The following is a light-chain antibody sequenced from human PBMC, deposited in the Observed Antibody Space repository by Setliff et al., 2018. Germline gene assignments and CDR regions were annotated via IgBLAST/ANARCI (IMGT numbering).Light chain of an antibody. J-gene: IGLJ1*01. CDR3: SSYAGSYIYV. Sequence: QSVLTQPASVSGSPGQSITIYCIGSSSDIGAYDYVAWYQQHPGKAPKLMIYDVSHRPSGVSHRFSASKSGNTASLTISGLQVEDEADYYCSSYAGSYIYVFGTGTKVTVL. CDR2: DVS. CDR1: SSDIGAYDY. V-gene: IGLV2-14*03.